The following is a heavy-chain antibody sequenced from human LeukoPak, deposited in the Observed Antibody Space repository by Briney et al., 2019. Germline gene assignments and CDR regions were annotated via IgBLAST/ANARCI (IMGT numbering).Heavy chain of an antibody. D-gene: IGHD4-17*01. V-gene: IGHV1-46*01. CDR3: ARDRADYGDYVAPDY. CDR2: INPSGGST. J-gene: IGHJ4*02. CDR1: GYTFTSYY. Sequence: GASVKVSCKASGYTFTSYYMHWVRQAPGQGLEWMGIINPSGGSTSYAQKFQGRVTMTRDTSTSTVYMELSSLRSEDTAVYYCARDRADYGDYVAPDYWGQGTLVTVSS.